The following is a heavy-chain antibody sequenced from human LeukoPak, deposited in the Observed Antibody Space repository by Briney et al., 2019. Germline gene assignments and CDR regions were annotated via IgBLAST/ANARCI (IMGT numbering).Heavy chain of an antibody. CDR3: ARLSVVVPAAMGAFDI. D-gene: IGHD2-2*01. CDR1: GGSFSGYY. Sequence: SETLSLTCAVYGGSFSGYYWSWIRQPPGKGLEWIGEINHSGSTNYNPSLKSRVTISVDTSKNQFSLKLSSVTAADTAVYYCARLSVVVPAAMGAFDIWGQGTMVTVSS. CDR2: INHSGST. V-gene: IGHV4-34*01. J-gene: IGHJ3*02.